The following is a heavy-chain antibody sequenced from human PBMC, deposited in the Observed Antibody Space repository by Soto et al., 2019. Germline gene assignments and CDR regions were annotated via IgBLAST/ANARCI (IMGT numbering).Heavy chain of an antibody. J-gene: IGHJ4*02. CDR3: AKSQDLWFGELLDFTDY. D-gene: IGHD3-10*01. V-gene: IGHV3-23*01. Sequence: GGSLRLSCAASGFTFSSYAMSWVRQAPGKGLEWVSAISGSGGSTYYADSVKGRFTISRDNSKNTLYLQMNSLRAEDTAVYYCAKSQDLWFGELLDFTDYWGQGTLVTVSS. CDR1: GFTFSSYA. CDR2: ISGSGGST.